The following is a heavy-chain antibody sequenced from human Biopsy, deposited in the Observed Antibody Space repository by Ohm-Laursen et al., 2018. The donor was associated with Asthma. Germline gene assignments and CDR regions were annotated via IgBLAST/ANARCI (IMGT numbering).Heavy chain of an antibody. CDR3: ARSIYDFWSGYYGMDV. CDR2: ISFDGIHK. V-gene: IGHV3-30*03. Sequence: SLRLSSTASGFTFSSFGMHWVRQAPGKGLEWVAVISFDGIHKYYADSVKGRFTISRDNSKNTLYLQMNSPRAEDTAVYYCARSIYDFWSGYYGMDVWGQGTTVTVSS. D-gene: IGHD3-3*01. J-gene: IGHJ6*02. CDR1: GFTFSSFG.